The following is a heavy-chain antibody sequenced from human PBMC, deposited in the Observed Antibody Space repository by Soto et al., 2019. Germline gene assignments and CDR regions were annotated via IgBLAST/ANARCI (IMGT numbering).Heavy chain of an antibody. CDR1: GFTFSSYS. J-gene: IGHJ6*01. CDR2: ISSSSTI. V-gene: IGHV3-48*02. CDR3: ARDGKPNYYYYYGMDV. Sequence: GGSLRLSCAASGFTFSSYSMNWVRQAPGKGLEWVSYISSSSTIYYADSVKGRFTISRDNAKNSLYLQMNSLRDEDTAVYYCARDGKPNYYYYYGMDVWGQGTTVTVSS. D-gene: IGHD1-1*01.